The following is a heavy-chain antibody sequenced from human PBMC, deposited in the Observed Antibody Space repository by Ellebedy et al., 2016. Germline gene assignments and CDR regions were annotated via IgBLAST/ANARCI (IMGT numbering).Heavy chain of an antibody. D-gene: IGHD4-17*01. J-gene: IGHJ4*02. CDR3: RQGHYADL. CDR1: GLNFNTLF. V-gene: IGHV3-23*01. CDR2: ISAGSDIT. Sequence: GGSLRLSXTASGLNFNTLFMSWVRQAPGKWLEWVSTISAGSDITRLADSVKGRFTISRDSSKNSVYLRMNNLRVEDTAVYYCRQGHYADLWGQGTLVTVSS.